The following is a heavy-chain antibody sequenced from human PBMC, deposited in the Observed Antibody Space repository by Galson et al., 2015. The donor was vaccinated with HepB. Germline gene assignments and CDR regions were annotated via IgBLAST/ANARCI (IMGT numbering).Heavy chain of an antibody. CDR3: AKARGLGYSGPYYFED. CDR2: ITWDSGNV. J-gene: IGHJ4*02. D-gene: IGHD2-15*01. V-gene: IGHV3-9*01. Sequence: SLRLSCAASGFTFDDYAMHWVRQAPGKGLEWVSGITWDSGNVAYADSVKGRFTISRDNAKNSLFLEMDSLRAEDTAFYYCAKARGLGYSGPYYFEDWGQGTLVTVSS. CDR1: GFTFDDYA.